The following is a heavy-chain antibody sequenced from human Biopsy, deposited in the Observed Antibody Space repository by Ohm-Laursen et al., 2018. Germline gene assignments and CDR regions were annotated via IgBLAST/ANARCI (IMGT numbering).Heavy chain of an antibody. CDR3: VKATASYDSRGYYYDY. CDR2: ISWSSAHI. V-gene: IGHV3-9*01. J-gene: IGHJ4*02. D-gene: IGHD3-22*01. CDR1: GDPINNYY. Sequence: TLSLTCSVSGDPINNYYWSWIRQPAGKGLEWVSGISWSSAHIDYADSVKGRFTISRDNAKKSLYLQMNSLRAEDTALYYCVKATASYDSRGYYYDYWGQGTLVTVSS.